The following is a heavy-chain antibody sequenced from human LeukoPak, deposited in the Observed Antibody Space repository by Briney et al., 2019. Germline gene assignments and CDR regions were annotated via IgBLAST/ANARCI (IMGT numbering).Heavy chain of an antibody. CDR3: ARGRQYSSNWNRFYFYLDV. J-gene: IGHJ6*03. Sequence: SETLSLTCTVSGGSISSSSYYWGWIRQPPGKGLEWIGSIYYSGSTYYNPSLKSRVTISVDTSKNQFSLKLSSVTAADTAVYYCARGRQYSSNWNRFYFYLDVWGQGTTVTVSS. D-gene: IGHD1-1*01. CDR2: IYYSGST. V-gene: IGHV4-39*07. CDR1: GGSISSSSYY.